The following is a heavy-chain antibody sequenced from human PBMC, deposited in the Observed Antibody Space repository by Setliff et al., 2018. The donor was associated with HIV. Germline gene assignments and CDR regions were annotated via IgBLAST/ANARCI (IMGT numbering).Heavy chain of an antibody. CDR1: GVSISNYY. Sequence: SETLSLTCTVSGVSISNYYWSWIRQPPGKGLEWIAWISDSGTTNYNPSLKSRVTLSVDTSKNQFSLSLTSVTGADTAVYYCAKLLPAADMAREIDSWGQGTLVTVSS. CDR3: AKLLPAADMAREIDS. CDR2: ISDSGTT. D-gene: IGHD2-2*01. V-gene: IGHV4-59*01. J-gene: IGHJ4*02.